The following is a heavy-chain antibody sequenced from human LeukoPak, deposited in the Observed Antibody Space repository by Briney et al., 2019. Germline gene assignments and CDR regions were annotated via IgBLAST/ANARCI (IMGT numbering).Heavy chain of an antibody. D-gene: IGHD3-3*01. CDR2: VHLDGRT. CDR1: GGSVTSTNW. V-gene: IGHV4-4*02. Sequence: SETLSLTCGVSGGSVTSTNWWTWVRQPPGKGLEWIGEVHLDGRTIYNPSLKSRLTISVDLSENHISLKLTSVTAADTAVYYCAREGGFFRPLDYSGQGTLVTVSS. J-gene: IGHJ4*02. CDR3: AREGGFFRPLDY.